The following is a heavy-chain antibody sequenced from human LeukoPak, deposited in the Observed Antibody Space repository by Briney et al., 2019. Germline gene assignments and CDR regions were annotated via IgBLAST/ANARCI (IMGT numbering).Heavy chain of an antibody. CDR1: GYSFTSYW. Sequence: GESLKISCKGSGYSFTSYWIGWVRQMPGEGLEWMGIIYPGDSDTRHSPSFQGQVTISADKSISTAYLQWSSLKASDTAMYYCARQGEQRVSRHFDYWGHGTLGTVSS. CDR2: IYPGDSDT. V-gene: IGHV5-51*01. J-gene: IGHJ4*01. D-gene: IGHD6-6*01. CDR3: ARQGEQRVSRHFDY.